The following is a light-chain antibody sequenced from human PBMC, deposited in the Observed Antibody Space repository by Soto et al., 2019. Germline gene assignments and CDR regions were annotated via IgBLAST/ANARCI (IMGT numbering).Light chain of an antibody. V-gene: IGLV2-14*01. CDR3: SSYTSSNTLL. CDR1: SSDVGDYNY. Sequence: QSALTQPASVSGSPGQSITISCTGSSSDVGDYNYVSWYQQHPGKAPKLMICEVNNRPSGVSDRFSGSKSGNTASLTISGLQAEDEADYYCSSYTSSNTLLFGGGTKLTVL. J-gene: IGLJ2*01. CDR2: EVN.